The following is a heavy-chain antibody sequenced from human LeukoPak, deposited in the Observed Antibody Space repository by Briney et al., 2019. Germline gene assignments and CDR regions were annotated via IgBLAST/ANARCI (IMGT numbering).Heavy chain of an antibody. J-gene: IGHJ4*02. V-gene: IGHV3-33*01. CDR1: GFSFSNYG. Sequence: PGRSLRLSCAASGFSFSNYGMHWARQAPGKGLEWVAVIWYDGSNKYYADSVKGRFTISRDNSKNTLYVQMSSLRAEDTAVYYCARSNNGGWGYCDYWGQGSLVTVSS. CDR3: ARSNNGGWGYCDY. CDR2: IWYDGSNK. D-gene: IGHD3-16*01.